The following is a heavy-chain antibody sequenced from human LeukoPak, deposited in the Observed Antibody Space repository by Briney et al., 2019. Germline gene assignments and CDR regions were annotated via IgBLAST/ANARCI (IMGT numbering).Heavy chain of an antibody. CDR2: IYYSGST. D-gene: IGHD6-19*01. V-gene: IGHV4-59*01. CDR1: GGSISSYY. Sequence: PSETLSLTCTVFGGSISSYYWSWIRQPPGKGLEWIGYIYYSGSTNYNPSLKSRVTISVDTSKNQFSLKLSSVTAADTAVYYCARGLPQQWLIDYWGQGTLVTVSS. J-gene: IGHJ4*02. CDR3: ARGLPQQWLIDY.